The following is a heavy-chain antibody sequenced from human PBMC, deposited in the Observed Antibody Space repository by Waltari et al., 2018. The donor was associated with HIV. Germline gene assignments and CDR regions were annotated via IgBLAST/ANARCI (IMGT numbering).Heavy chain of an antibody. J-gene: IGHJ4*02. CDR2: IWYDRNKK. D-gene: IGHD3-10*01. V-gene: IGHV3-33*03. Sequence: QVHLVESGGGGVQPGRSLRLSCAASGCNFSTYGMHWVRQAPGKGLEWVADIWYDRNKKYYADSVKGRFAISRDISKDTLYLEMNSLRDEDTAVYYCAGAFGSYIDSWGQGTLVTVSS. CDR3: AGAFGSYIDS. CDR1: GCNFSTYG.